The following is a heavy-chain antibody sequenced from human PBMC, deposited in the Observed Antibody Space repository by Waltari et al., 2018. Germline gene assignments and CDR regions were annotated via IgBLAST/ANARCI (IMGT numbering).Heavy chain of an antibody. J-gene: IGHJ4*02. CDR1: GFPFSTYS. CDR2: ISGSGGST. V-gene: IGHV3-23*01. D-gene: IGHD5-12*01. Sequence: EVQLLESGGGLVQPGGSLRLSCAASGFPFSTYSLSWFRRAPGKGLEWVSAISGSGGSTYYADSVKGRFTISRDNSKNTLYLQMNSLRAEDTAVYYCAKSGGYKIPSGFDYWGQGTLVTVSS. CDR3: AKSGGYKIPSGFDY.